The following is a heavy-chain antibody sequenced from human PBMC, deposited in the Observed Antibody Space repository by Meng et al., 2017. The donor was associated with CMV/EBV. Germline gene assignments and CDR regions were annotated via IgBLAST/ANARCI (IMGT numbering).Heavy chain of an antibody. Sequence: GESLKISCAASGFTFDDYTMHWVRQAPGKGLEWVSLISWDGGSTYYADSVKGRFTIFRDNSKNSLYLQMNSLRTEDTALYYCAKDIGYSSGWSLDYWGHGTLVTVSS. D-gene: IGHD6-19*01. CDR3: AKDIGYSSGWSLDY. J-gene: IGHJ4*01. CDR2: ISWDGGST. CDR1: GFTFDDYT. V-gene: IGHV3-43*01.